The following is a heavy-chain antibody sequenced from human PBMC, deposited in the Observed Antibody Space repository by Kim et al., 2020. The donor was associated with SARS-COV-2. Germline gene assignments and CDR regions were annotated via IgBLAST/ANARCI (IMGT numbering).Heavy chain of an antibody. CDR3: TRPQWGSYYPPFDY. V-gene: IGHV3-30*01. D-gene: IGHD3-10*01. J-gene: IGHJ4*02. Sequence: ADSWKGRFNSSRDNSNNTLYLQMNSLRPDDTAVYYCTRPQWGSYYPPFDYWGQGALVTVSS.